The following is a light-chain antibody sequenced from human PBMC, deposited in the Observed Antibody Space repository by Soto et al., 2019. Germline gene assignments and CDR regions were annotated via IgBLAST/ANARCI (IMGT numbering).Light chain of an antibody. CDR1: QSLLHSNGYNY. J-gene: IGKJ4*01. CDR3: MQALQTPLS. Sequence: DLVMTQSPLSLPVTPGEPASISCRSSQSLLHSNGYNYLDWYLQKPGQSPQLLIHLGSNRASGVPDRVSGSGSGTDFTLKIRRLEAEDVGVYYCMQALQTPLSFGGGPKVEIK. CDR2: LGS. V-gene: IGKV2-28*01.